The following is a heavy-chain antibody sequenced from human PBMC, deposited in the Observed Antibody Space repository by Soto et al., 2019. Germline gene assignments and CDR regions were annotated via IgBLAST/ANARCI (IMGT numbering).Heavy chain of an antibody. CDR3: AREKTAMVTVDY. V-gene: IGHV3-48*03. Sequence: PGGSLRLSCAASGFTFSNFEMHWVRQAPGKGLEWVSYINTAGSTKYYAESVKGRFTISRDNARNSLFLQMNSLRAEDTAVYYCAREKTAMVTVDYWGQGTLVTVSS. D-gene: IGHD5-18*01. CDR2: INTAGSTK. CDR1: GFTFSNFE. J-gene: IGHJ4*02.